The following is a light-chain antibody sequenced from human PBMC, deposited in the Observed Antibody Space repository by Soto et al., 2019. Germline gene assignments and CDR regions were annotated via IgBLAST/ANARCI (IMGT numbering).Light chain of an antibody. CDR2: SNN. CDR1: SSNIGSNA. J-gene: IGLJ1*01. CDR3: ATWDDSLNAYV. V-gene: IGLV1-44*01. Sequence: QPVLAQPPSASGTPGQTATISCSGASSNIGSNAVNWYQQLPGTAPKLLIYSNNQRPSGFPDRFSGSKYGTSSSLAITGLQSEDEADYYCATWDDSLNAYVFGTETKGTVL.